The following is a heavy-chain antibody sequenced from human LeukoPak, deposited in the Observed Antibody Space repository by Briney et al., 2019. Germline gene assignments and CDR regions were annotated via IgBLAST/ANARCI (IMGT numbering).Heavy chain of an antibody. CDR2: IYSGGST. Sequence: GGSLRLSCAASGFTVRNNYMSWVRQAPGKGVEWVSLIYSGGSTYYTDSVKGRFTISRDNSNNTMYLQMNSLRAEDTAVYYCARAPSNAHFDYWGQGTLVTVSS. V-gene: IGHV3-66*01. J-gene: IGHJ4*02. CDR1: GFTVRNNY. CDR3: ARAPSNAHFDY. D-gene: IGHD3-3*02.